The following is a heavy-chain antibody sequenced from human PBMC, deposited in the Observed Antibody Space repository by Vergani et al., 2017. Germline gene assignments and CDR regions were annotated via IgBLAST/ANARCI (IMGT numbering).Heavy chain of an antibody. J-gene: IGHJ6*02. Sequence: EVQLVESGGGLVQPGRSLRLSCAASGFTFDDYAMHWVRQAPGKGLEWVAGMSWNSGSTGYADTVKGRFNISRDKAKNSRYLQMNSLRAEDTALYYCAKDITCSSSCYIFRGMDVWGQGTTVTVSS. CDR2: MSWNSGST. V-gene: IGHV3-9*01. CDR3: AKDITCSSSCYIFRGMDV. CDR1: GFTFDDYA. D-gene: IGHD6-13*01.